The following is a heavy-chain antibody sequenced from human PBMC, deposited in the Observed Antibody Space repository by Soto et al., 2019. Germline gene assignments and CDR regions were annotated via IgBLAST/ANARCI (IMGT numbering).Heavy chain of an antibody. CDR1: CDSISNYY. V-gene: IGHV4-4*07. J-gene: IGHJ3*02. D-gene: IGHD7-27*01. CDR2: ISATGRT. CDR3: ARDQSGAADI. Sequence: PSETLSLTCTVSCDSISNYYWSWIRQSAGKGLEWIGRISATGRTTYISSLKSRISLSLDASKNQFSLNLKFVTAADTAVYFCARDQSGAADIWGQGTMVTVSS.